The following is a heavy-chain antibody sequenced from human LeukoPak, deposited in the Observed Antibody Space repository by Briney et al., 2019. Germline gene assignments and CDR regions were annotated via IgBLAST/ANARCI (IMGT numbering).Heavy chain of an antibody. V-gene: IGHV3-74*01. CDR2: INSDGSST. CDR3: AREITCPGGTDCSFMDV. J-gene: IGHJ6*03. CDR1: GFTLSPYW. D-gene: IGHD4-23*01. Sequence: PGGSLRLSCAASGFTLSPYWMHWVRQAPGKGLVWVSRINSDGSSTAYADSVKGRFTISRDNAKNTLSLQMNTLRADDAAVYYCAREITCPGGTDCSFMDVWGTGRPVTVSS.